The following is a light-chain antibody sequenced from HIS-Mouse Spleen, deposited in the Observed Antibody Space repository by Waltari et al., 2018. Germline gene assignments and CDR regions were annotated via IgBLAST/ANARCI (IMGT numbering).Light chain of an antibody. CDR3: QQYNNWPWT. Sequence: EIVMTQSPATLSVSPGARATLSCRASHRVSSNLAWYQQKPGQAPRLLIYGASTRATGIPARFSGSGSGTEFTLTISSMQSEDFAVYYCQQYNNWPWTFGQGTKVEIK. V-gene: IGKV3-15*01. J-gene: IGKJ1*01. CDR1: HRVSSN. CDR2: GAS.